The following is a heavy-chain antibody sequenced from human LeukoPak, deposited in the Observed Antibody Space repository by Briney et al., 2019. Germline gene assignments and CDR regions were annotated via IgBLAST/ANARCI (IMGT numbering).Heavy chain of an antibody. CDR2: ISYDGSNK. J-gene: IGHJ4*02. Sequence: PGGSLRLSCAASGFTFSSYGMHWVRQAPGKGLEWVAVISYDGSNKYYADSVKGRFTISRDNSKNTLYLQMNSLRAEDTAVYYCAKEYSGYDFDYWGQGTLVTVSS. CDR1: GFTFSSYG. D-gene: IGHD5-12*01. CDR3: AKEYSGYDFDY. V-gene: IGHV3-30*18.